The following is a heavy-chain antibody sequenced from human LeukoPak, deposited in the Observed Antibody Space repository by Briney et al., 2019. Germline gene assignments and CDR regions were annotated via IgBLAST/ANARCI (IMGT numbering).Heavy chain of an antibody. D-gene: IGHD3-22*01. CDR1: GXSFTNYW. J-gene: IGHJ3*02. Sequence: GESLKISFKGSGXSFTNYWIGWVRQMPGKGLEWMGGIYPGDSDTRYSTSFQGQVTISADKSISTAYLQWRSLQASDTAMFYCTRPVDYYDTTGPGAFDIWGQGTMVTVSS. V-gene: IGHV5-51*01. CDR2: IYPGDSDT. CDR3: TRPVDYYDTTGPGAFDI.